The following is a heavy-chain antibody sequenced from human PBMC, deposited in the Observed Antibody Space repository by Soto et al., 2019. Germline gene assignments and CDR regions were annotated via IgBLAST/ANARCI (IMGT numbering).Heavy chain of an antibody. V-gene: IGHV4-34*01. D-gene: IGHD3-10*01. CDR2: INHSGST. CDR1: GGSFSGYY. CDR3: ARGVPYYGSGSYYLGYYYGMDV. Sequence: SETLSLTCAVYGGSFSGYYWSWIRQPPGKGLEWIGEINHSGSTNYNPSLKSRVTISVDTSKNQFSLKLSSVTAADTAVYYCARGVPYYGSGSYYLGYYYGMDVWGQGTTVT. J-gene: IGHJ6*02.